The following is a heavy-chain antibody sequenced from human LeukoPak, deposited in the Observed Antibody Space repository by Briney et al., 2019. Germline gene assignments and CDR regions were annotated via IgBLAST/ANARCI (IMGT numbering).Heavy chain of an antibody. Sequence: SETLSLTCAVYGGSFSGYYWSWIRQSPGKGLEWIGEINHSGSTNYNPSLKSRVTISVDTSKQQFSLKLRSVTAADTAVYYCARQGLDYGSGSYYWHVFDLWGQGTLVTVSS. CDR3: ARQGLDYGSGSYYWHVFDL. V-gene: IGHV4-34*01. J-gene: IGHJ4*02. CDR1: GGSFSGYY. D-gene: IGHD3-10*01. CDR2: INHSGST.